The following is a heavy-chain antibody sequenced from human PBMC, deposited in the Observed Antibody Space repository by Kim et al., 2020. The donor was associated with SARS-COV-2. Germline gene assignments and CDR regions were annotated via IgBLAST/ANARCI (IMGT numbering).Heavy chain of an antibody. Sequence: SVKVSCKASGGTFSSYAISWVRQAPGQGLECMGGIIPIFGTANYAQKFRGRVTITADESTSTAYMELSSLRSEDTAVYYCARENIAAADPGYYYYYYYMDVWGKGTTVTVSS. CDR2: IIPIFGTA. CDR1: GGTFSSYA. V-gene: IGHV1-69*13. D-gene: IGHD6-13*01. CDR3: ARENIAAADPGYYYYYYYMDV. J-gene: IGHJ6*03.